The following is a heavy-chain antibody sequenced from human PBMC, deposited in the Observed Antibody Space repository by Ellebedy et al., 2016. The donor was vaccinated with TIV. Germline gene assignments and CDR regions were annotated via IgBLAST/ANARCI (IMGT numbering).Heavy chain of an antibody. CDR1: GASITKYY. J-gene: IGHJ6*02. CDR2: VYYSGST. Sequence: SETLSLTCTVSGASITKYYWSWMRQSPGKGLEWIGYVYYSGSTNYNPSLKSRVTISVDTSKNQFSLKLSSVTAADTAVYYCARHVGFTMVRGVVNGMDVWGQGTTVTVSS. V-gene: IGHV4-59*08. D-gene: IGHD3-10*01. CDR3: ARHVGFTMVRGVVNGMDV.